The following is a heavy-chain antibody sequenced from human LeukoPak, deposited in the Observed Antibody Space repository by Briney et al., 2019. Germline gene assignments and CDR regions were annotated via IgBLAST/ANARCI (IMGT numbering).Heavy chain of an antibody. CDR2: IYYSGST. CDR3: ARAGTTQYDFWSGYSRYYYYMDV. D-gene: IGHD3-3*01. J-gene: IGHJ6*03. Sequence: SETLSLTCTVSGGSISSYYWSWIRQPPGKGLEWIGYIYYSGSTNYNPSLKSRVTISVDTSKNQFSLKLSSVTAADTAVYYCARAGTTQYDFWSGYSRYYYYMDVWGKGTTVTVSS. CDR1: GGSISSYY. V-gene: IGHV4-59*01.